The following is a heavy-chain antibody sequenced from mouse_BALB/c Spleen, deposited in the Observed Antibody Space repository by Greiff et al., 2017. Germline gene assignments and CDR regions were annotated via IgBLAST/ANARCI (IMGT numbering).Heavy chain of an antibody. CDR3: AFGNYGDYAMDY. CDR2: IDPANGNT. J-gene: IGHJ4*01. V-gene: IGHV14-3*02. CDR1: GFNIKDTY. D-gene: IGHD2-1*01. Sequence: VQLKESGAELVKPGASVKLSCTASGFNIKDTYMHWVKQRPEQGLEWIGRIDPANGNTKYDPKFQGKATITADTSSNTAYLQLSSLTSEDTAVYYCAFGNYGDYAMDYWGQGTSVTVSS.